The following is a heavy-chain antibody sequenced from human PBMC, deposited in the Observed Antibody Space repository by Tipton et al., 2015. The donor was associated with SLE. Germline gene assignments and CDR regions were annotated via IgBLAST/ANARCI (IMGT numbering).Heavy chain of an antibody. J-gene: IGHJ6*02. CDR3: ARDPYSSSRTWYYGMDV. CDR1: GFTLSSYS. V-gene: IGHV3-23*03. Sequence: SLRLSCAASGFTLSSYSMSWVRQAPGKGLEWVSAIYSGGSVYYADSVKGRFTISRDNSKNTLYLQMNSLRAEDTAVYYCARDPYSSSRTWYYGMDVWGQGTTVTVSS. CDR2: IYSGGSV. D-gene: IGHD6-13*01.